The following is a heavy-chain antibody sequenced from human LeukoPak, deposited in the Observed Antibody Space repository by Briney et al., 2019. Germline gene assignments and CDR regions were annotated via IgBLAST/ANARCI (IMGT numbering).Heavy chain of an antibody. CDR3: ARSSAWSPFEY. Sequence: KASETLSLTCTVSGGSISSSSYYWGWIRQPPGKGLEWIGSIFYSGSTYYNPSLQSRVTISLDTSKNQFSLKLSSVTATDTAVYYCARSSAWSPFEYWGQGSLVTVSS. V-gene: IGHV4-39*01. CDR1: GGSISSSSYY. J-gene: IGHJ4*02. CDR2: IFYSGST. D-gene: IGHD6-19*01.